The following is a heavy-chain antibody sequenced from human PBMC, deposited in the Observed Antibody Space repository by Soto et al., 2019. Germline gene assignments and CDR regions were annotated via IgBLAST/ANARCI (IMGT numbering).Heavy chain of an antibody. J-gene: IGHJ6*02. CDR3: ARSITMIVDKYGMDV. CDR2: IWYDGSNK. D-gene: IGHD3-22*01. CDR1: GFTFSSYG. Sequence: PGGSLRLSCAASGFTFSSYGMHWVRQAPGKGLEWVAVIWYDGSNKYYADSVKGRFTISRDNSKNTLYLQMNSLRAEDTAVYYCARSITMIVDKYGMDVWGQGTTVTVSS. V-gene: IGHV3-33*01.